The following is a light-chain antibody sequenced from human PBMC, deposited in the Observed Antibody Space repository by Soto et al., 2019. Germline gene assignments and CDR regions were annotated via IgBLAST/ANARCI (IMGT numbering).Light chain of an antibody. Sequence: EIVLTQSPATLSLSPGERATLSCRASQSVSSYLAWYQQKPGQAPRLLIHDASNRATGIPARFSGSGSGTDFTLTISSLEPEDFAVYYCQQRSNWPFTFGPWTKVDIK. J-gene: IGKJ3*01. V-gene: IGKV3-11*01. CDR2: DAS. CDR1: QSVSSY. CDR3: QQRSNWPFT.